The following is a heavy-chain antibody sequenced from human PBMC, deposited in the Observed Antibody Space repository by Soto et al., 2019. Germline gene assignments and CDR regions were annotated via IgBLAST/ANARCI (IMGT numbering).Heavy chain of an antibody. CDR3: AKDRGGTGWPFDH. D-gene: IGHD6-19*01. J-gene: IGHJ4*02. Sequence: GGSLRLSCTPSGFTFGNFAMSWVRQAPGKGLEWVSSISAGGATTYYADSVKGRVTMSRDNSRNTLSLQMISLRAEDSAVYYCAKDRGGTGWPFDHWGQGTLVTVSS. CDR2: ISAGGATT. CDR1: GFTFGNFA. V-gene: IGHV3-23*01.